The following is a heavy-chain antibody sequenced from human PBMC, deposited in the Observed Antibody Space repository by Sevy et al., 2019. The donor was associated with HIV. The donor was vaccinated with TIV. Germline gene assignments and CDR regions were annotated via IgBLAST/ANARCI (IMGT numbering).Heavy chain of an antibody. CDR1: GFTFSRYS. V-gene: IGHV3-48*02. Sequence: GGSLRLSCVASGFTFSRYSMNWVRQAPGKGLEWVSNIGSTGPTIYYADSVKGRFTISRDNAKNSLYLQMNSLREEDTAVYYCGRGGGISSGFFHFAVDVWGQGTTVTVSS. CDR3: GRGGGISSGFFHFAVDV. D-gene: IGHD6-6*01. CDR2: IGSTGPTI. J-gene: IGHJ6*02.